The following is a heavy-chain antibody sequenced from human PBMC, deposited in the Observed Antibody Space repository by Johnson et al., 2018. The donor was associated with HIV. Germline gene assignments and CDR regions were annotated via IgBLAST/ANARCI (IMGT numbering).Heavy chain of an antibody. Sequence: VQLVESGGGLVQPGGSLRLSCAASGLTVSGNYMTWVRQAPGKGLEWVSVIFSGGTTYYAGSVHGRFTISRDNSKNTLYVQMNSLRGEDTAVYYCAKSTQANIFRESGPYGAFDVWGQGTMVTVSS. V-gene: IGHV3-66*01. J-gene: IGHJ3*01. D-gene: IGHD3-10*01. CDR2: IFSGGTT. CDR1: GLTVSGNY. CDR3: AKSTQANIFRESGPYGAFDV.